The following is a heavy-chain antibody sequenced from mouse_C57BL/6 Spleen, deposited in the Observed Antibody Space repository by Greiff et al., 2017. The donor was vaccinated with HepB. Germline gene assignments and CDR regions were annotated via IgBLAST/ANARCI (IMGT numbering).Heavy chain of an antibody. D-gene: IGHD4-1*01. Sequence: QVQLQQPGAELVMPGASVKLSCKASGYTFTSYWIHWVKQRPGQGLEWIGEIDPSDSYTNYNQKFKGKSTLTVDKSSSTAYMQLSSLTSEDSAVYYCARKLGYAMDYWGQGTSVTVSS. CDR2: IDPSDSYT. CDR1: GYTFTSYW. V-gene: IGHV1-69*01. CDR3: ARKLGYAMDY. J-gene: IGHJ4*01.